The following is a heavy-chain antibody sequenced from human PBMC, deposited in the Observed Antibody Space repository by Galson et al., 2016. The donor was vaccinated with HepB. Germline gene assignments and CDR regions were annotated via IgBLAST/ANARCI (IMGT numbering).Heavy chain of an antibody. CDR1: EDTFRRHA. Sequence: SVKVSCKASEDTFRRHAITWVRQAPGQGLEWMGGIIPRYGTPNYAQIFQGRLTISADKSTSTGYMELITLRSDDTAVYYCATGDYSTPHQSWGQGTLVTVSS. CDR2: IIPRYGTP. CDR3: ATGDYSTPHQS. J-gene: IGHJ1*01. V-gene: IGHV1-69*06. D-gene: IGHD4-11*01.